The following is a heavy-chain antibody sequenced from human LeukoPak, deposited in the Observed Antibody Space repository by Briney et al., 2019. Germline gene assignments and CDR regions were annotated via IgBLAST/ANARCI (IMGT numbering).Heavy chain of an antibody. Sequence: ASVKVSCKASGYTFTGYYIHWVRQAPGQGLEWMGWINPNINGTNYAQKLQGRVTMTTDTSTSTAYMELSSLRSEDTAVYYCVRSYSSGWFSFDYWGQGTLVTVSS. CDR2: INPNINGT. CDR1: GYTFTGYY. V-gene: IGHV1-2*02. J-gene: IGHJ4*02. D-gene: IGHD6-19*01. CDR3: VRSYSSGWFSFDY.